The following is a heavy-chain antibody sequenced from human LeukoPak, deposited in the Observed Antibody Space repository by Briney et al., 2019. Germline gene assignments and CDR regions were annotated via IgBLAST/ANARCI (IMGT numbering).Heavy chain of an antibody. CDR1: GFTFSTYA. V-gene: IGHV3-30-3*02. CDR2: ISNDGNNK. D-gene: IGHD2-21*02. CDR3: AKSGGVTKARIDY. Sequence: RTGRSLRLSCAASGFTFSTYAIHWVRQAPGKGLEWVAVISNDGNNKYYADSVKGRFTISRDNSNNTLYLQMSSLTTEDTAVYYCAKSGGVTKARIDYRGQGTLVSVSS. J-gene: IGHJ4*02.